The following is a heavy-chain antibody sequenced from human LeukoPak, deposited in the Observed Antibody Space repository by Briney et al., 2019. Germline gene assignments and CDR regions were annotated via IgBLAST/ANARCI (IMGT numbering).Heavy chain of an antibody. J-gene: IGHJ3*02. CDR1: GGTFSSYA. D-gene: IGHD3-22*01. CDR2: IIPIFGTA. Sequence: SVKVSCKASGGTFSSYAISWVRQAPGQGLEWMGRIIPIFGTANYAQKFRGRVTITTDESTSTAYMELSSLRSEDTAVYYCAREYYYDSSGYHDAFDIWGQGTMVTVSS. V-gene: IGHV1-69*05. CDR3: AREYYYDSSGYHDAFDI.